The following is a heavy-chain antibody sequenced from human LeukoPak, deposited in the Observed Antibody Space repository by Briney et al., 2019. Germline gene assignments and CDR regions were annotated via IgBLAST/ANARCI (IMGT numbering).Heavy chain of an antibody. CDR2: ISGSGGST. Sequence: GGPLRLSGTASGFAFSSYWMSWVRQAPGKGLKWLSAISGSGGSTYTADPVKGRFTISRDNSKNTLYLQMNSLRAEDTAVYYCAKDGLVWEVIDYWGQGTLVTVSS. CDR3: AKDGLVWEVIDY. J-gene: IGHJ4*02. CDR1: GFAFSSYW. D-gene: IGHD3-10*01. V-gene: IGHV3-23*01.